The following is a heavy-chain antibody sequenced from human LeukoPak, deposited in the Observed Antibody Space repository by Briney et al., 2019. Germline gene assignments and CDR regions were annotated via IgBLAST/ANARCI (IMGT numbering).Heavy chain of an antibody. J-gene: IGHJ4*02. CDR3: ARSAAAGISPGY. CDR2: INPGGGST. D-gene: IGHD6-13*01. V-gene: IGHV1-46*01. Sequence: ASVKVSCKASGYTFTSYYMHWVRQAPGQGLEWMGIINPGGGSTSYAQKFQGRVTMTRDTSTSTVYMELSSLRSEDTAVYYRARSAAAGISPGYWGQGTLVTVSS. CDR1: GYTFTSYY.